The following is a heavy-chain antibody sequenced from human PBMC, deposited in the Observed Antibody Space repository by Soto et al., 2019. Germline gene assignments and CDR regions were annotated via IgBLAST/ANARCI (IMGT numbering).Heavy chain of an antibody. D-gene: IGHD4-17*01. V-gene: IGHV4-31*02. CDR2: IYYNGHT. CDR3: ARARLRAVYAFDF. Sequence: WTWVRQHPVKGLEWIGYIYYNGHTYFSPSLKSRLTISIDTSKNQFSLKLSSVTAADTAMYYCARARLRAVYAFDFWGQGTMVTVSS. J-gene: IGHJ3*01.